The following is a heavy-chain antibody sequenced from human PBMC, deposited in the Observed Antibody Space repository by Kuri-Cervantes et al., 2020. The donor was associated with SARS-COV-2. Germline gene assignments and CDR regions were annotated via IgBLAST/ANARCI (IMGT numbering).Heavy chain of an antibody. CDR3: ARDGRTAADTFSAYYYYMDV. Sequence: GGSLRLSCAASGFTVSSNYMSWVRQAPGKGLEWVSVISGSGGSTYYADSVKGRFTISRDNSKNTLYLQMNSLRAEDTAVYYCARDGRTAADTFSAYYYYMDVWGKGTTVTVSS. CDR1: GFTVSSNY. J-gene: IGHJ6*03. CDR2: ISGSGGST. D-gene: IGHD6-13*01. V-gene: IGHV3-53*01.